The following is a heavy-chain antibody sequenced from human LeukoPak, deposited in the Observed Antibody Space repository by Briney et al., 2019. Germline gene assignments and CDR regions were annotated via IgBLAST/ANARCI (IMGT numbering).Heavy chain of an antibody. CDR2: INPNSGGT. CDR3: ARDAVGATFYYFDY. J-gene: IGHJ4*02. CDR1: GYTFTGYY. D-gene: IGHD1-26*01. V-gene: IGHV1-2*02. Sequence: GASVKVSCKASGYTFTGYYMHWVRQAPGQGLEWMGWINPNSGGTNYAQKFQGRVTMTRDTSISTAYMELSRLRSDDTAVYYCARDAVGATFYYFDYWGQGTLVTVSS.